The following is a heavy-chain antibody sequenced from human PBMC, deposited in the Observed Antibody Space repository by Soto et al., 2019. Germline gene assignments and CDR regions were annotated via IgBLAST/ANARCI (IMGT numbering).Heavy chain of an antibody. J-gene: IGHJ4*02. CDR2: IFPTGRDK. CDR3: ARDADHGSNCDLAH. V-gene: IGHV3-30*03. D-gene: IGHD1-26*01. Sequence: QVQLVQSGGGVVQPGRSLRLSCAASGFNFNTYFMHWVRQAPGKGLEWVAMIFPTGRDKEYADSVKVRFTTSRDNSNMEMNRQMDGLRPEDSAVYYCARDADHGSNCDLAHWGQGAVVPVSP. CDR1: GFNFNTYF.